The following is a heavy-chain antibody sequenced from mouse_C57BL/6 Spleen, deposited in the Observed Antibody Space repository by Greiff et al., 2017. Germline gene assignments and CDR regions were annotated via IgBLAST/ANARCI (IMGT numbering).Heavy chain of an antibody. CDR2: ITYDSSST. D-gene: IGHD1-1*01. CDR1: GFTFSDYY. Sequence: VKLVESEGGLVQPVSSMKLSCTASGFTFSDYYMAWVRQVPEKSLEWVANITYDSSSTYSLDSLKCRFLISRDNAKNILYLQMSNLKSEDTATYYCARDRDYYGSSYGYFNVWGTGTTDTVSS. CDR3: ARDRDYYGSSYGYFNV. J-gene: IGHJ1*03. V-gene: IGHV5-16*01.